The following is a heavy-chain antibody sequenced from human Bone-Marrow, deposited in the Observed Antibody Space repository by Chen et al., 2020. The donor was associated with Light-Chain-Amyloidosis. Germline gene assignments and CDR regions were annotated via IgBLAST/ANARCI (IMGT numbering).Heavy chain of an antibody. V-gene: IGHV4-4*02. D-gene: IGHD6-6*01. CDR2: VYNNGGT. J-gene: IGHJ6*02. CDR3: ARAVRIAARRAGGYYGMDV. Sequence: QVQLQESGPGLVKPSGTLSLTCTVSGGSISSGKWWSWVRQSPGKGLEWIGEVYNNGGTNYNPAPNIRVTIPVDKSKTQFSLKLCYVTAAYSSVYYCARAVRIAARRAGGYYGMDVWGQWTTVTVSS. CDR1: GGSISSGKW.